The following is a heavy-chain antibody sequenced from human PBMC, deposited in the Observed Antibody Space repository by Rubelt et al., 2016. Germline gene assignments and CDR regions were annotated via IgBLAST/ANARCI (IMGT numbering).Heavy chain of an antibody. CDR1: GFTLNNYW. D-gene: IGHD4-17*01. Sequence: GFTLNNYWMHWVRQAPGEGLVWVSRLIRDASSAIYADSMKGRFTISRDNAKSTLYLQMNSLRAEDTAVYYCATGLREAFDLWGQGTLVTVSS. V-gene: IGHV3-74*01. CDR3: ATGLREAFDL. J-gene: IGHJ4*02. CDR2: LIRDASSA.